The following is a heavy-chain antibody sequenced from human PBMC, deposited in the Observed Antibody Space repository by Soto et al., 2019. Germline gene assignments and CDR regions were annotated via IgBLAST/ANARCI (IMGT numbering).Heavy chain of an antibody. Sequence: SVKVSCKASGFTFTSSAMQWVRQARGQRLEWIGWIVVGSGNTNYAQKLQERVTITRDMSTSTAYMELSSLRSEDTAVYYCAAVDYDFWSGYYIGPVGDAFDIWGQGTMVTVS. CDR3: AAVDYDFWSGYYIGPVGDAFDI. J-gene: IGHJ3*02. D-gene: IGHD3-3*01. CDR1: GFTFTSSA. V-gene: IGHV1-58*02. CDR2: IVVGSGNT.